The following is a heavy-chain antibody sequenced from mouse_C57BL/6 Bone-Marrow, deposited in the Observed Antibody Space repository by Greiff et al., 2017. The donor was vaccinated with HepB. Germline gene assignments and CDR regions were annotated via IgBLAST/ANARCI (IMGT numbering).Heavy chain of an antibody. D-gene: IGHD2-9*01. CDR1: GYTFTSYW. V-gene: IGHV1-53*01. Sequence: QVQLQQPGPELVKPGASVKLSCKASGYTFTSYWMHWVKQRPGQGLEWIGNINPSNGGTNYNEKFKSKATLTVDKSSSTAYMQLSSLTSEDSAVYYCAMSGPYYGYDVGYYYAMDYCGQGTAVTVSS. CDR3: AMSGPYYGYDVGYYYAMDY. J-gene: IGHJ4*01. CDR2: INPSNGGT.